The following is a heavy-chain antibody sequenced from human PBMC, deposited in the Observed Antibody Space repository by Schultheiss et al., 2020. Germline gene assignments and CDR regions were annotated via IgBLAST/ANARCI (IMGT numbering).Heavy chain of an antibody. D-gene: IGHD3-22*01. CDR1: GFSFSRDW. CDR3: TTNYYDSSGGGFDY. V-gene: IGHV3-30*03. Sequence: GGSLRLSCAASGFSFSRDWMSWLRQAPGKGLEWVAVISYDGSNKYYADSVKGRFTISRDNSKNTLFLQMNSLKTEDTAVYYCTTNYYDSSGGGFDYWGQGTLVTVSS. CDR2: ISYDGSNK. J-gene: IGHJ4*02.